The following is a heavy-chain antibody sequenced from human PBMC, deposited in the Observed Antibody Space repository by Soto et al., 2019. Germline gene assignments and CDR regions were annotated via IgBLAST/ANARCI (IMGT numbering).Heavy chain of an antibody. J-gene: IGHJ5*02. CDR3: ARERYGDYVGYFDP. CDR1: GDTISTAGYS. Sequence: QLQLQESGSRLVKSSETLSLTCAVSGDTISTAGYSCAWIRQPPGKALEWIVHTDHSGNPYYNTSLKSRVSISVDRSKNQFSLKLSSVAAADTAVYYCARERYGDYVGYFDPCGQGTLVTVSS. D-gene: IGHD4-17*01. CDR2: TDHSGNP. V-gene: IGHV4-30-2*01.